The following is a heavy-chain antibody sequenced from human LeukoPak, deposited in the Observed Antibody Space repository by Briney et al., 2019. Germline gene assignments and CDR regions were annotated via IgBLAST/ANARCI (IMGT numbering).Heavy chain of an antibody. CDR3: AKDPELLGYCSSTSCYFDY. CDR2: IRYDGSNK. J-gene: IGHJ4*02. CDR1: GFTFSSYG. V-gene: IGHV3-30*02. D-gene: IGHD2-2*01. Sequence: GGSLRLSCAASGFTFSSYGMHWVRQAPGKGLEWEAFIRYDGSNKYYADSVKGRFTISRDNSKNTLYLQMNSLRAEDTAVYYCAKDPELLGYCSSTSCYFDYWGQGTLVTVSS.